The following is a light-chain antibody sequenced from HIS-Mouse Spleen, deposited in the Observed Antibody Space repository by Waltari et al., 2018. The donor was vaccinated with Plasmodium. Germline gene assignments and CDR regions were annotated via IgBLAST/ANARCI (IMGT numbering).Light chain of an antibody. CDR3: YSTDSSGNHRV. V-gene: IGLV3-10*01. J-gene: IGLJ3*02. CDR1: ALPKKY. CDR2: EDS. Sequence: SYELTQPPSVSVSPGQTARITCSGDALPKKYAYWYQRKSGQAPVLFIYEDSKRPSGIPWRFSVSSSGTMATLTISGAQVEDEADYYCYSTDSSGNHRVFGGGTKLTVL.